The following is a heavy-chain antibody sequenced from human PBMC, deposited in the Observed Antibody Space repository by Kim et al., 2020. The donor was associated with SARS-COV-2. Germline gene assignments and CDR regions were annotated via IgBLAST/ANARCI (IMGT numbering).Heavy chain of an antibody. Sequence: ADSVKGRFTISRDNVKNVLFLQMDSLRAEDTGVYYCARDLDSYSSSWSLAFWGQGTLVTVS. V-gene: IGHV3-48*01. J-gene: IGHJ4*02. D-gene: IGHD6-13*01. CDR3: ARDLDSYSSSWSLAF.